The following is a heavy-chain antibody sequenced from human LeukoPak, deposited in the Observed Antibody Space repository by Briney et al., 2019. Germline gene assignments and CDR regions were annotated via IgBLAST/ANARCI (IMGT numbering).Heavy chain of an antibody. V-gene: IGHV3-15*01. CDR2: FKSRTDGGTT. CDR1: GFTFSNAW. CDR3: STTACRGGSCYSGELDY. D-gene: IGHD2-15*01. J-gene: IGHJ4*02. Sequence: PGGSLRLSCAASGFTFSNAWMSWVRQAPGKGLEWVGRFKSRTDGGTTDYAAPVKGRFTITRDDSKNMLYLQMDSLKTEDTAVYFCSTTACRGGSCYSGELDYWGQGTLVTVSS.